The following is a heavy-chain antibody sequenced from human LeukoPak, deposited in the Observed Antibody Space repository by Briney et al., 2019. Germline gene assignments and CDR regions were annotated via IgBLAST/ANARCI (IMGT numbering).Heavy chain of an antibody. D-gene: IGHD3-22*01. CDR2: ISSSGSYI. CDR1: GFTFSSYS. J-gene: IGHJ1*01. Sequence: GGSLRLSCAASGFTFSSYSMNWVRQAPGKGLEWVSSISSSGSYIYYADSMQGRFTISRDNSKDSLFLQMNSLRAEDTAVYYCARGLYPDYYVSSGSSPPEHWGQGTLVTVSS. CDR3: ARGLYPDYYVSSGSSPPEH. V-gene: IGHV3-21*01.